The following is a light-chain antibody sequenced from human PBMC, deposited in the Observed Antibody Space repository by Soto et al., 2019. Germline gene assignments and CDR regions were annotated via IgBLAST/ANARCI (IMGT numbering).Light chain of an antibody. J-gene: IGLJ7*01. V-gene: IGLV4-69*01. Sequence: QLVLTQSPSASASLGASVKLTCTLSSGHSSYAIAWHQQQPEKGPRYLMKLNSDGTHSKGDGIPDRFSGSSSGAERYLTISILQSEDEADYYCQTWGTGIYVFGGGTQLTVL. CDR1: SGHSSYA. CDR3: QTWGTGIYV. CDR2: LNSDGTH.